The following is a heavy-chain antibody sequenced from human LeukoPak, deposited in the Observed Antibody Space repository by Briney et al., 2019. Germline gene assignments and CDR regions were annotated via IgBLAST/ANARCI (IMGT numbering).Heavy chain of an antibody. D-gene: IGHD4-23*01. CDR3: ARGYGGKSNGMDV. CDR2: ITSKPNSYET. CDR1: GFTFSGSA. J-gene: IGHJ6*02. Sequence: PGGSLRLSCAASGFTFSGSAMHWVRQAFGKGLEWVGRITSKPNSYETVYAASVKGRFTISRDDSKNTAYLQMNSLRVEDTAVYYCARGYGGKSNGMDVWGQGTTVTVSS. V-gene: IGHV3-73*01.